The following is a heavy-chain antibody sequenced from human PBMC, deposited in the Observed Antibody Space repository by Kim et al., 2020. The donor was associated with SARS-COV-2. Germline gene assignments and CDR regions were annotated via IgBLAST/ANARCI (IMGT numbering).Heavy chain of an antibody. CDR3: ARGVGEQWLLFKY. Sequence: KFSESFQGRVIVTRDTSASTAYMELSSLTSQDTAVYYCARGVGEQWLLFKYWGQGTLVTVSA. D-gene: IGHD6-19*01. J-gene: IGHJ4*02. V-gene: IGHV1-3*01.